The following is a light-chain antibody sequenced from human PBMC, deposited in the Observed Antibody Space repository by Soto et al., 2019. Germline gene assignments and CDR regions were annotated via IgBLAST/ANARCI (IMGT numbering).Light chain of an antibody. CDR3: LQHNSYPYT. Sequence: DVQMTQSPSAMSASVGDRVTITCRASQDISRFVAWFQQKPGKAPERLIYETSNLQPGVPSRFSGSGSGTEFTLAISGLQPEDYATYYCLQHNSYPYTIGQGTKLEIK. CDR1: QDISRF. J-gene: IGKJ2*01. V-gene: IGKV1-17*03. CDR2: ETS.